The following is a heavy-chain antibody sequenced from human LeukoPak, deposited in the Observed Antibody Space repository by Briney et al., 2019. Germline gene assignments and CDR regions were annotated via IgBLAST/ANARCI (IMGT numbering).Heavy chain of an antibody. D-gene: IGHD4-17*01. V-gene: IGHV3-30*18. CDR2: ISYDGSNK. CDR1: GFTFSSYG. J-gene: IGHJ4*02. Sequence: GRSLRLSCAASGFTFSSYGMHWVRQAPGKGLEWVAVISYDGSNKYYADSVKGRFTISRDNSKNTLYLQMNSLRAEDTAVYYCAKGLTTVTSDYWGQGTLVTVSS. CDR3: AKGLTTVTSDY.